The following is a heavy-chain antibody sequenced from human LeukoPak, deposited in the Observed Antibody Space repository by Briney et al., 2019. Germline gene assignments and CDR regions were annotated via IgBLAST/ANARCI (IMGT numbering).Heavy chain of an antibody. CDR2: IYPGDSNT. V-gene: IGHV5-51*01. CDR1: GYSFTSYW. CDR3: ARRYCSGGSCYYFDY. Sequence: GESLKISCKGSGYSFTSYWIGWVRQPPGKGLEWMGIIYPGDSNTKYSPSFQGQVTISADRSISTAYLQWSGLKASDTAMYYCARRYCSGGSCYYFDYWGQGTLVTVPS. D-gene: IGHD2-15*01. J-gene: IGHJ4*02.